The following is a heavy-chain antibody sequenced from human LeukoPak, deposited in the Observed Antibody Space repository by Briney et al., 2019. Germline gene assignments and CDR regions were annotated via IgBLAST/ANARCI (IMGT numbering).Heavy chain of an antibody. V-gene: IGHV1-3*01. CDR3: ARTPPGSSGWYFFDY. CDR1: GYTFTSYA. D-gene: IGHD6-19*01. CDR2: INAGNGNT. Sequence: ASVKVSCKASGYTFTSYAMHWVRQAPGQRLEWMGWINAGNGNTKYSQKFQGRVTITRDTSASTAYMELSSLRSEDTAVYYCARTPPGSSGWYFFDYWGQGTLVTVSS. J-gene: IGHJ4*02.